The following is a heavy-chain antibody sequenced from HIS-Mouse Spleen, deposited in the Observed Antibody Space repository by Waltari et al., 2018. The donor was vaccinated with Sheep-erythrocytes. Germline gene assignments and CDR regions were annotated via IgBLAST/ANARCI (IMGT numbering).Heavy chain of an antibody. CDR3: AKDQSSWYLDY. V-gene: IGHV3-30*18. D-gene: IGHD6-13*01. Sequence: VVQPGRSLRLSCTASGFTFSSYGMHWVRQAPGKGLEWVAVISYDGSNKYYADSVKGRFTISRDNSKNTLYLQMNSLRAEDTAVYYCAKDQSSWYLDYWGQGTLVTVSS. CDR2: ISYDGSNK. CDR1: GFTFSSYG. J-gene: IGHJ4*02.